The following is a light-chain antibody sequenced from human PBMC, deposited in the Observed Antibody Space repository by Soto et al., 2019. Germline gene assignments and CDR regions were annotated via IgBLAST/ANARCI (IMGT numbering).Light chain of an antibody. Sequence: EIVLTQSPATLSLSPGERATLSCRASQSISSYLAWYKQKPGQAPRLLIYDASNRATGIPAKFSGSGSGTDFTLTISSLEPEDSAIYSCQQRGNWPITFGQGKRLEI. J-gene: IGKJ5*01. CDR3: QQRGNWPIT. CDR1: QSISSY. V-gene: IGKV3-11*01. CDR2: DAS.